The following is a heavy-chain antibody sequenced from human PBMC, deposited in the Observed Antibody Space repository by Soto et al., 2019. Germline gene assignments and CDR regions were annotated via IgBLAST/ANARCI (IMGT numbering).Heavy chain of an antibody. V-gene: IGHV4-31*03. D-gene: IGHD2-2*02. Sequence: SETLSLTCTVSGGSISSGGYYWSWIRQHPGEGLEWIGYIYYSGSTYYNPSLKSRVTISVDTSKNQFSLKLSSVTAADTAVYYCARTRTGGYCSSTSCYTATDNWFDPWGQGTLVTVSS. J-gene: IGHJ5*02. CDR1: GGSISSGGYY. CDR3: ARTRTGGYCSSTSCYTATDNWFDP. CDR2: IYYSGST.